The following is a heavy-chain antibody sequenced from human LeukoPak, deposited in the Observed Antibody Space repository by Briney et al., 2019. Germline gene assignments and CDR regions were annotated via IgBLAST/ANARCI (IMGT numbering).Heavy chain of an antibody. CDR3: ARVHHERLRLDV. CDR2: IHHTEST. J-gene: IGHJ6*02. D-gene: IGHD2-21*02. CDR1: GGSINSGNYF. V-gene: IGHV4-31*03. Sequence: SQTLSLTCTVSGGSINSGNYFWTWIRQHPGKGLEWIGYIHHTESTHYNPSLKTRITISLDTSKNEFSLKLSSVTAADTAVYYCARVHHERLRLDVWGQGTTVTVSS.